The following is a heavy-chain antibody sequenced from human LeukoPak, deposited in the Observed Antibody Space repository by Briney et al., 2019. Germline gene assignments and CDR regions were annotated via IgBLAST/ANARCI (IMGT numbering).Heavy chain of an antibody. D-gene: IGHD3-9*01. Sequence: SGGSLRLSCVAPGFTFSNYAMSWVRQAPGKGLEWVSAITGSGGITYYADSVKGRFTISRDNSKNTLYLQMNSLRAEDTAVYYCAKWGDYDVLTGYYDPDYWGQGTLVTVSS. J-gene: IGHJ4*02. V-gene: IGHV3-23*01. CDR3: AKWGDYDVLTGYYDPDY. CDR1: GFTFSNYA. CDR2: ITGSGGIT.